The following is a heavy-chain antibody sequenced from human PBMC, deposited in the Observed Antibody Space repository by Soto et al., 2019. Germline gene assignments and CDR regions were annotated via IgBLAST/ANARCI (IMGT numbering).Heavy chain of an antibody. V-gene: IGHV6-1*01. CDR1: GDSVSSNSAA. D-gene: IGHD6-13*01. CDR3: ARDLKGSSWYYYYGMDV. CDR2: TYYRSKWYN. Sequence: SQTLSPTCAISGDSVSSNSAAWNWIRQSPSRGLEWLGRTYYRSKWYNDYAVSVKSRITINPDTSKNQFSLQLNSVTPEDTAEYYCARDLKGSSWYYYYGMDVWGQGTTVTVSS. J-gene: IGHJ6*02.